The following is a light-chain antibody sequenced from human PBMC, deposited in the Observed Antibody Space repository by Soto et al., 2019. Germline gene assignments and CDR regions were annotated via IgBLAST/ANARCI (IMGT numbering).Light chain of an antibody. J-gene: IGKJ1*01. V-gene: IGKV3-20*01. Sequence: DIVCAQSADTLSVSPVKRAAPSCRPSQSVSRTYLGWYQQKPGQAPRLLIYDACNTATGCPDRFSGSGSGTDFTPTISRLEPEDFAVYYCQQYGTSPPTFGQGTKVDI. CDR2: DAC. CDR1: QSVSRTY. CDR3: QQYGTSPPT.